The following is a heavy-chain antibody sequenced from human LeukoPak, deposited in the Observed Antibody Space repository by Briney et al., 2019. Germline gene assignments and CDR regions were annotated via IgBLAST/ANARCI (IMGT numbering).Heavy chain of an antibody. J-gene: IGHJ6*03. Sequence: SETLSLTCTVSGGSISSGTNYWSWIRQPAGKGLEWIGRISTSGSTNYNPSLKSRVTMSVDTSKNQFSLKLSSVTAADTAVYYCARVSLGAVAGTHYYYYYMDVWGKGTTVTVSS. CDR1: GGSISSGTNY. V-gene: IGHV4-61*02. CDR2: ISTSGST. D-gene: IGHD6-19*01. CDR3: ARVSLGAVAGTHYYYYYMDV.